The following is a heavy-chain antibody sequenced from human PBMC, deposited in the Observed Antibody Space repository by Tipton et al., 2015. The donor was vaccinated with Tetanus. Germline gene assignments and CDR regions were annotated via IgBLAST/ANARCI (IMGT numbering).Heavy chain of an antibody. J-gene: IGHJ4*02. Sequence: SLRLSCAASGFTFSTYWMQWVRQAPGKGLVWVAHITSDGSTTGYADSVKGRFSISRDNAKDTLYLQMNSLRADDTAVYYCVRGNFGVDYWGRGTLVTVSS. CDR2: ITSDGSTT. D-gene: IGHD4/OR15-4a*01. V-gene: IGHV3-74*01. CDR1: GFTFSTYW. CDR3: VRGNFGVDY.